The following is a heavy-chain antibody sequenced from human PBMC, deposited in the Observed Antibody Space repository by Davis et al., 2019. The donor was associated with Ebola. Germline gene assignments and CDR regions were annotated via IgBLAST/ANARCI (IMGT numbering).Heavy chain of an antibody. CDR2: ISGSGGST. Sequence: GESLKISCAASGFTFSSYAMSWVRQAPGKGLEWVSAISGSGGSTYYADSVKGRFTISRDNSKNTLYLQMNSLRAEDTAVYYCARDRPARVSYYYDSSGYYAHYFDYWGQGTLVTVSS. CDR3: ARDRPARVSYYYDSSGYYAHYFDY. D-gene: IGHD3-22*01. V-gene: IGHV3-23*01. CDR1: GFTFSSYA. J-gene: IGHJ4*02.